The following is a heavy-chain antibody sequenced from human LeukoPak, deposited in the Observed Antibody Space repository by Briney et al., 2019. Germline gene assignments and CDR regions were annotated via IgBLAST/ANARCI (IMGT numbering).Heavy chain of an antibody. Sequence: PGESLRLSCAASGFTFSSYGMHWVRQATGKGLEWVAFIRYDGSNKYYADSVKGRFTISRDNSKNTLYLQMNSLRAEDTAVYYCAKDWGIDYGDYVYDWDAFDIWGQGTVVTVSS. CDR3: AKDWGIDYGDYVYDWDAFDI. CDR1: GFTFSSYG. CDR2: IRYDGSNK. V-gene: IGHV3-30*02. J-gene: IGHJ3*02. D-gene: IGHD4-17*01.